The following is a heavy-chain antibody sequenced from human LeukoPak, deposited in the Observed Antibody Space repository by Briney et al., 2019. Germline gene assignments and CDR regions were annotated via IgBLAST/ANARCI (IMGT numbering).Heavy chain of an antibody. CDR3: ARDLGGSYLRAFDI. CDR1: GGTFSSYA. J-gene: IGHJ3*02. Sequence: ASVKVSCKASGGTFSSYAISWVRQAPGQGLEWMGGIIPIFGTANYAQKFQGRVTITAYESTSTAYMELSSLRSEDTAVYYCARDLGGSYLRAFDIWGQGTMVTVSS. V-gene: IGHV1-69*13. CDR2: IIPIFGTA. D-gene: IGHD1-26*01.